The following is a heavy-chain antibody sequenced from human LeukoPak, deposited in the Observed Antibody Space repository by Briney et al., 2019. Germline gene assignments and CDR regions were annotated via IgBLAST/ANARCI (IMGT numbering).Heavy chain of an antibody. CDR2: IYTSGSA. D-gene: IGHD3-9*01. Sequence: SETLSLTCTVSGYSISSGYYWGWIRQPPGKGLEWIGSIYTSGSADYNPSLKSRVTMSVDTSKNQFSLKLSSVTAADTAVYYCARGPISQLRYFDYWGQGTLVTVSS. CDR3: ARGPISQLRYFDY. V-gene: IGHV4-38-2*02. CDR1: GYSISSGYY. J-gene: IGHJ4*02.